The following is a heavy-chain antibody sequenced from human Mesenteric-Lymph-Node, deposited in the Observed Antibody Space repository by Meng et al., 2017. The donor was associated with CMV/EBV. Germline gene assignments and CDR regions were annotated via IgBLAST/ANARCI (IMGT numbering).Heavy chain of an antibody. CDR2: MNPNSGNT. V-gene: IGHV1-8*01. J-gene: IGHJ4*02. CDR3: ARGGDDISY. D-gene: IGHD3-9*01. CDR1: GYFFTTHD. Sequence: KVSCKASGYFFTTHDINWVRQATGQGLEWMGWMNPNSGNTDYAQKFQGRVTVTRDTSTSTVYMELSSLRSEDTAVYYCARGGDDISYWGQGTLVTVSS.